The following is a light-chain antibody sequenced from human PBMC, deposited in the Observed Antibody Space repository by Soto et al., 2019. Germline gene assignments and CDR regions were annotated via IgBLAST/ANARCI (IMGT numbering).Light chain of an antibody. J-gene: IGKJ2*01. V-gene: IGKV1-39*01. CDR1: HSISTY. Sequence: DIQLTQSPSSLSASVGDRVTITCRASHSISTYLNWYQQKPGKAPSLLIYTTSSLQSGVPSRFSGSGSGTDFTLTIGGLQPADFAIYSCQQSYSSPYTFGLGTKVQIK. CDR2: TTS. CDR3: QQSYSSPYT.